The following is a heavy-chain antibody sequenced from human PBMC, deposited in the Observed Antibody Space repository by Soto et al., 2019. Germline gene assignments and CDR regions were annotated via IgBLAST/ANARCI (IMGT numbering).Heavy chain of an antibody. V-gene: IGHV3-23*01. D-gene: IGHD6-13*01. Sequence: GGSLRLSCAASGFPFSSYAMSWVRQAPGKGLEWVSAISGSGGSTYYADSVKGRFTISRDNSKNTLYLQMNSLRAEDTAVYYCAKVRSSSWPANPNVDDYYYYYGMDVWGQGTTVTVSS. CDR2: ISGSGGST. CDR1: GFPFSSYA. CDR3: AKVRSSSWPANPNVDDYYYYYGMDV. J-gene: IGHJ6*02.